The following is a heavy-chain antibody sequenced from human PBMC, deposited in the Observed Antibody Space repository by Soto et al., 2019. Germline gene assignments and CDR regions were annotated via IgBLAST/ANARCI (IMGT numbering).Heavy chain of an antibody. Sequence: EVQLVESGGGLVQPGGSLRLSCAASGFTVSSNYMSWVRQAPGKGLEWVSVIYSGGSTYYADSVKGRFTISRDNSKNTLYLQMNSLRAEDTAVYYCARDTQEITIFGVVITGDIWGQGTMVTVSS. CDR1: GFTVSSNY. D-gene: IGHD3-3*01. V-gene: IGHV3-66*01. CDR2: IYSGGST. CDR3: ARDTQEITIFGVVITGDI. J-gene: IGHJ3*02.